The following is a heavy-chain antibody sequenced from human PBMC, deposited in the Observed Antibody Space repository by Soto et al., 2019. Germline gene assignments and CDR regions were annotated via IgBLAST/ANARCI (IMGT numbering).Heavy chain of an antibody. CDR3: ARDRIQQWEYYYCYYMDV. D-gene: IGHD5-18*01. CDR2: INAGNGNT. CDR1: GYTFTSYA. J-gene: IGHJ6*03. Sequence: ASVKVSCKASGYTFTSYAMHWVRQAPGQRLEWMGWINAGNGNTKYSQKFQGRVTITRDTSASTAYMELSSLRSEDTAVYYCARDRIQQWEYYYCYYMDVWGKGTTDTAP. V-gene: IGHV1-3*01.